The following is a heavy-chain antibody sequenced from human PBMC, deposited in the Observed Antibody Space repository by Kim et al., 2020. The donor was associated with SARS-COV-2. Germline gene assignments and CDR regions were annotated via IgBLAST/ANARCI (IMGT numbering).Heavy chain of an antibody. J-gene: IGHJ6*02. CDR2: IVGDGRET. CDR1: GFTFNVRW. CDR3: ARDDAYGLDV. V-gene: IGHV3-74*01. Sequence: GGSLRLFCAASGFTFNVRWLHWVRQAPGKGLVWVSRIVGDGRETTYADSVKGRFTISRDNARNTVYLQMNSLRAEDTAVYYCARDDAYGLDVWGQGTTVT.